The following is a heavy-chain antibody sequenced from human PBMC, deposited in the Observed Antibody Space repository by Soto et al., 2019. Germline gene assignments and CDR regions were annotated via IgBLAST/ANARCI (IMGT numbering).Heavy chain of an antibody. CDR3: ALMGGGLEGYCSGGSCYPRVNYGMDV. CDR1: GFTFSSYA. Sequence: LRLSCAASGFTFSSYAMSWVRQAPGKGPEWVSAISGSGGSTYYADSVKGRFTISRDNSKNTLYLQMNSLRAEDTAVYYCALMGGGLEGYCSGGSCYPRVNYGMDVWGQGTTVTVSS. J-gene: IGHJ6*02. V-gene: IGHV3-23*01. CDR2: ISGSGGST. D-gene: IGHD2-15*01.